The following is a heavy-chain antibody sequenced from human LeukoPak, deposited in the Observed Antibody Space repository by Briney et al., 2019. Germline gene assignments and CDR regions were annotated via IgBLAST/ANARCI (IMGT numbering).Heavy chain of an antibody. V-gene: IGHV3-30*18. CDR2: ISYDGSNT. D-gene: IGHD6-13*01. J-gene: IGHJ5*02. CDR1: GLTFSSYG. Sequence: PGGSLRLSCAASGLTFSSYGMHWVRQAPGKWLEWVAVISYDGSNTYYADSVKGRFTISRDNSKNTLCLQMNSLRPEDTAVYYCAKECSNSWYNFDPWGRRTLVTVSS. CDR3: AKECSNSWYNFDP.